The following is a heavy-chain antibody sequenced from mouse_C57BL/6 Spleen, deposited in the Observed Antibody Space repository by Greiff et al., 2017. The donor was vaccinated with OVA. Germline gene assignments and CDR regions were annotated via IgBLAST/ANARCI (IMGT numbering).Heavy chain of an antibody. Sequence: VQLQQPGAELVMPGASVKLSCKASGYTFTSYWMHWVKQRPGQGLEWIGEIDPSDSYTNYNQKFKGKSTLTVDKSSSTAYMQLSSLTSEDSAVYYCARKEAYLRYAMDYWGQGTSVTVSS. J-gene: IGHJ4*01. CDR3: ARKEAYLRYAMDY. D-gene: IGHD2-10*01. CDR1: GYTFTSYW. CDR2: IDPSDSYT. V-gene: IGHV1-69*01.